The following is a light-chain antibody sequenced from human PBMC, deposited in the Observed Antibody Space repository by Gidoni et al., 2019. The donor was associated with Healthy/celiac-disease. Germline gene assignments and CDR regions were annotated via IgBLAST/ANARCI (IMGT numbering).Light chain of an antibody. V-gene: IGKV3-20*01. Sequence: EIVLTQSPGTLSLSPGERATLSCRASHSVSSSYLAWYQQKPGQAPRLLIYGASSRATGIPDRFSGSGSGTDFTLTISRLEPEDFAVYYCQQYGSSPWTFGQXTKVEIK. CDR3: QQYGSSPWT. CDR2: GAS. J-gene: IGKJ1*01. CDR1: HSVSSSY.